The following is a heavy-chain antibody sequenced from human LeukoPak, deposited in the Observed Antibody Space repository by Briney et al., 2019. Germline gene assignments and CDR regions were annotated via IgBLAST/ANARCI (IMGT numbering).Heavy chain of an antibody. Sequence: PSETLSLTCTVSGDSISSSSYYWGWIRQPPGKGLEWIGSIYHSGSTYYNPSLKSRVTISVDTSKNQFSLKLSSVTAADTAVYYCARAQIQLWLTYFDYWGQGTLVTVSS. D-gene: IGHD5-18*01. J-gene: IGHJ4*02. CDR2: IYHSGST. CDR3: ARAQIQLWLTYFDY. CDR1: GDSISSSSYY. V-gene: IGHV4-39*01.